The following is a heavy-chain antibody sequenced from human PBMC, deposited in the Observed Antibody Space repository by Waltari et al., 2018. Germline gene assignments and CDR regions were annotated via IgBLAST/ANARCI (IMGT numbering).Heavy chain of an antibody. Sequence: EVQLLESGGGLVQPGGSLRLSCAASGFTFSSYAMSWVRQAPGKGLEWVSVIYSGGSTYYADSVKGRFTISRDNSKNTLYLQMNSLRAEDTAVYYCANTDEDTMVRERFDYWGQGTLVTVSS. CDR2: IYSGGST. CDR1: GFTFSSYA. V-gene: IGHV3-23*03. D-gene: IGHD3-10*01. J-gene: IGHJ4*02. CDR3: ANTDEDTMVRERFDY.